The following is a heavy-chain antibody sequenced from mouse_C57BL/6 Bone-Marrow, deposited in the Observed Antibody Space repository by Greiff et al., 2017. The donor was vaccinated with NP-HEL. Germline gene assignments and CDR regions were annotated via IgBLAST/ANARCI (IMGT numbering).Heavy chain of an antibody. CDR1: GYTFTSYW. J-gene: IGHJ3*01. D-gene: IGHD2-1*01. CDR3: AASTMAPGWFAY. CDR2: IDPSDSYT. Sequence: QVQLQQPGAELVKPGASVKLSCKASGYTFTSYWMQWVKQRPGQGLEWIGEIDPSDSYTYYNQKFKGKATLTVDPSSSTAYMQLSRLTSEDSAVDYCAASTMAPGWFAYWGQGTLVTVSA. V-gene: IGHV1-50*01.